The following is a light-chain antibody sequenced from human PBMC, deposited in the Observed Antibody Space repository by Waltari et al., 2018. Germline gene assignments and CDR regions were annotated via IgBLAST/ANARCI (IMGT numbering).Light chain of an antibody. J-gene: IGLJ3*02. V-gene: IGLV1-44*01. CDR1: NPHSGSNI. Sequence: QSVLTQPPSASGTPGQRVTISCSGSNPHSGSNIVNWYQQGPGTTPKLLIYRDDQRPSGVPDRFSGSKSGTSASLAISGLRSEDEANYYCASWDDSLGGRWEFGGGTTLTVL. CDR2: RDD. CDR3: ASWDDSLGGRWE.